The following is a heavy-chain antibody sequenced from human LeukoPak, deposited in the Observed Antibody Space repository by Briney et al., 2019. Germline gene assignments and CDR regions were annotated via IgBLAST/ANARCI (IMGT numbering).Heavy chain of an antibody. CDR1: GYTSTSYD. J-gene: IGHJ6*02. CDR3: ARGLLSYDFWSGYYSGARKYYYGMDV. V-gene: IGHV1-8*01. CDR2: MNPNSGNT. D-gene: IGHD3-3*01. Sequence: ASVTVSCKASGYTSTSYDINWVRQATGHGLEKMGWMNPNSGNTGYAQKFQGRVTMTRNTSISTACMELSSLRSEDTAVYYCARGLLSYDFWSGYYSGARKYYYGMDVWGQGTTVTVSS.